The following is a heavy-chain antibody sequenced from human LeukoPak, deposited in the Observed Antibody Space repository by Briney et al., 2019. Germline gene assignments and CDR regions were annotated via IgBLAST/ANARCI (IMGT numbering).Heavy chain of an antibody. Sequence: SETLSLTCAVYGGSFSGYYWSWIRQPPGKGLEWIGEINHSGSTNYNPSLKSRVTISVDTSKNQFSLKLSSVTAADTAVYYCARRRYDYVWGSYRHQYFDYWGQGTLVTVSS. CDR3: ARRRYDYVWGSYRHQYFDY. D-gene: IGHD3-16*02. CDR1: GGSFSGYY. V-gene: IGHV4-34*01. J-gene: IGHJ4*02. CDR2: INHSGST.